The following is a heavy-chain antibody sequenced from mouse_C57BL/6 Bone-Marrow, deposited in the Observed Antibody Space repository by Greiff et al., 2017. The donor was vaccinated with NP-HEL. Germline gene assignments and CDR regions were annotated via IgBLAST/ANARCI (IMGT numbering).Heavy chain of an antibody. Sequence: QVQLQQSGAELVRPGTSVKMSCKASGYTFTNYWIGWAKPRPGHGLEWIGDIYPGGGYTNYNEKFKGKATLTADKSSSTAYMQFSSLTSEDAAIYYCARWLLGYYAMDYWGQGTSVTVSS. CDR3: ARWLLGYYAMDY. D-gene: IGHD2-3*01. CDR1: GYTFTNYW. V-gene: IGHV1-63*01. CDR2: IYPGGGYT. J-gene: IGHJ4*01.